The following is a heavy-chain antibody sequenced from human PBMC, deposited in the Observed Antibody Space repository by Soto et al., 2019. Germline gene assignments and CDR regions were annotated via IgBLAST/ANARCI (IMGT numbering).Heavy chain of an antibody. D-gene: IGHD3-3*01. CDR2: ISAYNGNT. CDR1: GYTFTSYG. J-gene: IGHJ4*02. V-gene: IGHV1-18*01. Sequence: QVQLVQSGAEVKKPGASVKVSCKASGYTFTSYGISWVRQAPGQGLEWMGWISAYNGNTNYAQKLQDRVTMTTDTSTSTAYMERRSVRSDDAAVYYCARVIFGVVYFVYCGRGSRGTVSS. CDR3: ARVIFGVVYFVY.